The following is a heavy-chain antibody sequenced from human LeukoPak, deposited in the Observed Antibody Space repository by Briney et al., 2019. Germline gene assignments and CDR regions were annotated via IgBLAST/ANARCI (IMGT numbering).Heavy chain of an antibody. J-gene: IGHJ3*01. CDR1: GFTFDDYG. D-gene: IGHD4-17*01. V-gene: IGHV3-20*01. CDR3: ARHHGDYLFSIQYAFDF. CDR2: INWNGGNT. Sequence: GGSLRLSCTASGFTFDDYGMSWVRHAPGKGLEWVSGINWNGGNTGYADFVKGRFTISRDDAKNSLYLQMNSLTAEDTAFYHCARHHGDYLFSIQYAFDFWGQGTMLAVSS.